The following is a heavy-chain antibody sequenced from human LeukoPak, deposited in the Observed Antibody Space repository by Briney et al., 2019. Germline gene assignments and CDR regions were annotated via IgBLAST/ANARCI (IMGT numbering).Heavy chain of an antibody. Sequence: PGGSLRLSCAASGFTFSSYGMTWVRQAPGKGLDWVSTISVNGSSTYYAGSVKGRFTISRDNAKNSLYLQMNSLRAEDTALYYCAKGGYYDLDAFDIWGQGTMVTVSS. CDR1: GFTFSSYG. D-gene: IGHD1-26*01. V-gene: IGHV3-23*01. CDR2: ISVNGSST. J-gene: IGHJ3*02. CDR3: AKGGYYDLDAFDI.